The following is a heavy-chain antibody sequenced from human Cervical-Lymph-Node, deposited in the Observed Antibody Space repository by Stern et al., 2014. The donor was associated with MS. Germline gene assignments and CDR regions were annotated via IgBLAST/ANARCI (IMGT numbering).Heavy chain of an antibody. D-gene: IGHD4-17*01. CDR1: GGTFSSYA. J-gene: IGHJ4*02. CDR2: IIPIFGTA. Sequence: VQLVESGAEVKKPGSSVKVSCKASGGTFSSYAISWVRQAPGQGLEWMGGIIPIFGTANLGQKFQGRVAITADESTSTAYMELSSLRSEDTAVYYCARGGGYGDYGRSYCDYWGQGTLVTVSS. CDR3: ARGGGYGDYGRSYCDY. V-gene: IGHV1-69*01.